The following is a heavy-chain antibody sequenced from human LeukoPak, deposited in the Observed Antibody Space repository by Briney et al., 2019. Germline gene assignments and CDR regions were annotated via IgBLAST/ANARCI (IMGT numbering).Heavy chain of an antibody. Sequence: ASVKVSCKASGYTFTVYYMHWVRPAPGQGLEWMGWINPNSGGTNYAQKFQGWVTMTRDTSISTAYMELSRLRSDDTAVYYCATSTAAGTWLDYWGQGTLVTVSS. CDR2: INPNSGGT. J-gene: IGHJ4*02. CDR1: GYTFTVYY. CDR3: ATSTAAGTWLDY. D-gene: IGHD6-13*01. V-gene: IGHV1-2*04.